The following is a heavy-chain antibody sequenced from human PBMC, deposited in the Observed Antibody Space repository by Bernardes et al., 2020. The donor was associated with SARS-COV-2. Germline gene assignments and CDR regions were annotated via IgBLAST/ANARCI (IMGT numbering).Heavy chain of an antibody. V-gene: IGHV4-59*01. Sequence: SETLSLTCTVSGGSISSYYWSWIRQPPGKGLEWIGYIYYSGSTNYNPSLKSRVTISVDTSKNQFSLKLSSVTAADTAVYYCARGSDILTGSDAFDIWGQGTMVTVSS. J-gene: IGHJ3*02. CDR1: GGSISSYY. CDR2: IYYSGST. CDR3: ARGSDILTGSDAFDI. D-gene: IGHD3-9*01.